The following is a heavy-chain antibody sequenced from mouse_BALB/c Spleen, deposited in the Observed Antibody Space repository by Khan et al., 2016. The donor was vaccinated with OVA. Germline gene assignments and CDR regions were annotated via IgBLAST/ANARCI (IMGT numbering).Heavy chain of an antibody. Sequence: QVQLKQSGPGLVQPSQSLSITCTVSGFSLTTYGVHWVRQSPGKDLEWLGVIWSGGSTDYNAAFISRLSISKDNSKSQVFFKMNSLQANDTAIYYCARNYDYDEGLAYWGQGTLVTVSA. CDR3: ARNYDYDEGLAY. CDR1: GFSLTTYG. D-gene: IGHD2-4*01. V-gene: IGHV2-2*02. J-gene: IGHJ3*01. CDR2: IWSGGST.